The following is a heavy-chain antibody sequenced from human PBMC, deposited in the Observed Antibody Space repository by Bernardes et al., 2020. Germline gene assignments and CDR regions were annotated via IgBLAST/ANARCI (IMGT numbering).Heavy chain of an antibody. V-gene: IGHV3-30*03. CDR3: ARDLYYDFWSGYYIWYYGMDV. CDR2: ISYDGSNK. Sequence: GGSLRLSCAASGFTFSSYGMHWVRQAPGKGLEWVAVISYDGSNKYYADPVKGRFTISRDNSKNTLYLQMNSLRAEDTAVYYCARDLYYDFWSGYYIWYYGMDVWGQGTTVTVSS. J-gene: IGHJ6*02. D-gene: IGHD3-3*01. CDR1: GFTFSSYG.